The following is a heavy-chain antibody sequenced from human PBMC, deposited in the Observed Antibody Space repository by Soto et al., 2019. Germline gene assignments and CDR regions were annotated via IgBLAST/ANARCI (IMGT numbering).Heavy chain of an antibody. D-gene: IGHD1-7*01. CDR1: GYTFTGYY. CDR3: ASDNWNYAPFDY. CDR2: INPNSGGT. Sequence: VASVKVSCKASGYTFTGYYMHWVRQAPGQGLEWMGWINPNSGGTNYAQKFQGRVTMTRNTSISTAYMELSSLRSEDTAVYYCASDNWNYAPFDYWGQGTLVTVSS. J-gene: IGHJ4*02. V-gene: IGHV1-2*02.